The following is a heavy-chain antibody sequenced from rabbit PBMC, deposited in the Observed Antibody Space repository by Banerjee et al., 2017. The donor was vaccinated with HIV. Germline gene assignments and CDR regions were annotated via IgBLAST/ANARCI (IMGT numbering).Heavy chain of an antibody. J-gene: IGHJ4*01. CDR3: ARDLAGVIGWNFNL. D-gene: IGHD4-1*01. CDR2: IYAGSTGTT. V-gene: IGHV1S45*01. CDR1: GLDFSSANW. Sequence: QEQLEESGGGLVQPEGSLTLTCTASGLDFSSANWIYWVRQAPGKGLEWIGTIYAGSTGTTYYANWAKGRFTISKTSSTTVTLQMTSLTAADTATYFCARDLAGVIGWNFNLWGPGTLVTVS.